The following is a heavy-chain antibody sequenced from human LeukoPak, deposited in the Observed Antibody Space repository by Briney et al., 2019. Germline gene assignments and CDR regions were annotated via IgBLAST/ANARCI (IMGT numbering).Heavy chain of an antibody. CDR1: GYTLTELS. D-gene: IGHD2-2*01. V-gene: IGHV1-24*01. Sequence: ASVEVSCKVSGYTLTELSMHWVRQAPGKGLEWMGGFDPEDGGTIYAQKFQGRVTMTEDTSTDTAYMELSSLRSEDTAVYYCATGGLIVVVPAATRRYYYYYGMDVWGQGTTVTVSS. J-gene: IGHJ6*02. CDR3: ATGGLIVVVPAATRRYYYYYGMDV. CDR2: FDPEDGGT.